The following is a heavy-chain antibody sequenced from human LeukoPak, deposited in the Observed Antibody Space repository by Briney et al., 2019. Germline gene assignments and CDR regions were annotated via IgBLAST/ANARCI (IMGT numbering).Heavy chain of an antibody. Sequence: SETLSLTCAVYGGSFSGYYWSWIRHPPGKGLEWIGEINHSGSTNYNPSLKSRVTISVDTSKNQFSLKLSSVTAADTAVYYCARGAYDYIWGSYRSGGVFDYWGQGTLVTVSS. V-gene: IGHV4-34*01. D-gene: IGHD3-16*02. J-gene: IGHJ4*02. CDR1: GGSFSGYY. CDR2: INHSGST. CDR3: ARGAYDYIWGSYRSGGVFDY.